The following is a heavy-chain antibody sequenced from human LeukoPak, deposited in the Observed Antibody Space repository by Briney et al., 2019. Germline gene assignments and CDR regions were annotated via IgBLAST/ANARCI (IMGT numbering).Heavy chain of an antibody. J-gene: IGHJ4*02. CDR2: IFPGDSDT. Sequence: GESLKISCKGSGYIFTNYWIAWVRQMPGKGLEWMGVIFPGDSDTRYSPSFQGQVTISADKFITTAYLQWSSLKASDSAIFYCARSDGSGTYSSDNFDYWGQGTLVTVSS. V-gene: IGHV5-51*01. D-gene: IGHD3-10*01. CDR3: ARSDGSGTYSSDNFDY. CDR1: GYIFTNYW.